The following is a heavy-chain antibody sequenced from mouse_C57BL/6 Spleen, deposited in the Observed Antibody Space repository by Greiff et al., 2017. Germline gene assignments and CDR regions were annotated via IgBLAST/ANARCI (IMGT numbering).Heavy chain of an antibody. CDR3: ARDYGSPYYFDY. D-gene: IGHD1-1*01. J-gene: IGHJ2*01. CDR2: IHPNSGST. Sequence: VQLQQPGAELVKPGASVKLSCKASGYTFTSYWMHWVKQRPGQGLERIGMIHPNSGSTNYNEKFKSKATLTVDKSSSTAYMQLSSLTSEDSAVYYCARDYGSPYYFDYWGQGTTLTVSS. V-gene: IGHV1-64*01. CDR1: GYTFTSYW.